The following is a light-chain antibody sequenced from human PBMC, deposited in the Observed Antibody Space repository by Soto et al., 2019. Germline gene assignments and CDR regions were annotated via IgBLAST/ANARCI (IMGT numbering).Light chain of an antibody. V-gene: IGKV3-20*01. CDR1: QSVSSAY. Sequence: ILLTQSPGTLSLSPGERVTLSCRASQSVSSAYLAWYQQKRGQAPRLLIYGASNRATGIPDRFSGSGSGTDFTLTISRLEPEDFAVYYCQQYGSSPPSVTFGQGTRLEIK. J-gene: IGKJ5*01. CDR2: GAS. CDR3: QQYGSSPPSVT.